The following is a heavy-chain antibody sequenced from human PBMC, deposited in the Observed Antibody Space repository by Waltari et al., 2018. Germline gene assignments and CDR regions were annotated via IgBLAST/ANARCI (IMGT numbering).Heavy chain of an antibody. CDR1: GGSIDSGSYY. CDR2: IYTSGST. Sequence: QVQLQESGPGLVKPSQTLSLTCTVPGGSIDSGSYYWSWIRQPAGKGREWIGRIYTSGSTNYNPSLKSRVTISVDTSKNQFSLNLSSVTAADTAVYYCARGPLLSKVDYWGQGTLVTVSS. V-gene: IGHV4-61*02. D-gene: IGHD1-26*01. J-gene: IGHJ4*02. CDR3: ARGPLLSKVDY.